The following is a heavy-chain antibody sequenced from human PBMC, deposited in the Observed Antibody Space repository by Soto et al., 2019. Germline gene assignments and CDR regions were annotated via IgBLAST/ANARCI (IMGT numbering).Heavy chain of an antibody. J-gene: IGHJ6*03. CDR3: ARESGGATATLDYYYFYMDV. V-gene: IGHV1-2*04. Sequence: QVQLVQSGAEVRKPGASVTVSCRSYGDSFNDYYIHWVRQAPGQGFEWMGWINPNGGVTKYAQKVQGWVSMTRDTSIRTVYMQLSRLRSDDTAVYYCARESGGATATLDYYYFYMDVWGTGTTVTVSS. D-gene: IGHD5-12*01. CDR1: GDSFNDYY. CDR2: INPNGGVT.